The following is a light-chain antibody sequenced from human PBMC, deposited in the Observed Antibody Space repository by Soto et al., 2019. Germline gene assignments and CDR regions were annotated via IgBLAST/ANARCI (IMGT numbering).Light chain of an antibody. CDR1: RSDVGGYNY. CDR2: EVT. J-gene: IGLJ2*01. V-gene: IGLV2-8*01. Sequence: QSALTQPPSASGSPGQSVTISCTGTRSDVGGYNYVSWYQQHPGKAPKLMIYEVTKRPSGVPDRFSGSKSGNTASLTVSGLQAEDEADYYCSSYAGSNNLVVFGGGTKLTV. CDR3: SSYAGSNNLVV.